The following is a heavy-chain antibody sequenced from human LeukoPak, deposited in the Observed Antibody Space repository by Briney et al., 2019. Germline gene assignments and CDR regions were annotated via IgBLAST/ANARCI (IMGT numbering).Heavy chain of an antibody. CDR3: AREDNYYMDV. CDR1: GYTLTELS. V-gene: IGHV1-24*01. Sequence: ASVKVSCKVSGYTLTELSIHWVRQAPGKGLEWMGGFNPEDGEKIYVQKFQGRVTMTEDTSIDTAYMELSSLRSEDTAVYYCAREDNYYMDVWGKGTTVTVSS. CDR2: FNPEDGEK. J-gene: IGHJ6*03.